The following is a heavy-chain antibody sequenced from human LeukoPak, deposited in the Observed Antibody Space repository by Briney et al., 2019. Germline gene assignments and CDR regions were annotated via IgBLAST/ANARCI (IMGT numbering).Heavy chain of an antibody. Sequence: GGSLRLSCAASGFTFSSYGMSWVRQAPGKGLEWVSSISSSSDYIYYADSVKGRFSISRDNAKNSLFLQMNSLRVEDTAVYYCARDRFTSGWYNGYWGQGTLVTVSS. D-gene: IGHD6-19*01. V-gene: IGHV3-21*01. CDR2: ISSSSDYI. CDR1: GFTFSSYG. J-gene: IGHJ4*02. CDR3: ARDRFTSGWYNGY.